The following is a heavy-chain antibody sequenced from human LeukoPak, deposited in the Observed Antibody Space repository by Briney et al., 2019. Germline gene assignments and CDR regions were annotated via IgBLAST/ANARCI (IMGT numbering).Heavy chain of an antibody. CDR1: GGSFSGYY. D-gene: IGHD1-26*01. V-gene: IGHV4-34*01. CDR3: ARGTYSGRHFDY. CDR2: INHSGST. J-gene: IGHJ4*02. Sequence: SETLSLTCAVYGGSFSGYYWSWIRQPPGKGLEWIGEINHSGSTNYNPSLKSRVTISVDTSKNQFSLKLSSVTATDTALYYCARGTYSGRHFDYWGQGTLVTVSS.